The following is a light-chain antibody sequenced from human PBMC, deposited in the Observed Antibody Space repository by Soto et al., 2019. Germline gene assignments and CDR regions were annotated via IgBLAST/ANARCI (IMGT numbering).Light chain of an antibody. Sequence: QSALTQPRSVSGSPGQSVTISCTGTSSDVGDYNYVSWYQQHPGKAPKLMIYDVSKRPSRVPDRFSGSKSGNTASLTISGLQAEDEADYYCCSYAGSYSLYVFGTGTKLTVL. V-gene: IGLV2-11*01. CDR3: CSYAGSYSLYV. CDR2: DVS. CDR1: SSDVGDYNY. J-gene: IGLJ1*01.